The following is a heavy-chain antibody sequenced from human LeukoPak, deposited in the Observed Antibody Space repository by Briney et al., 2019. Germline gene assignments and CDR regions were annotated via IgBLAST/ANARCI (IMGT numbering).Heavy chain of an antibody. Sequence: GGSLRLSCAASGFTFSNSGMNWVRQAPGKGLEWLSYISSVTNTIYYADSVKGRFTISRDNAKNSLYLQMNSLRAEDTAVYYCAELGITMIGGVWGKGTTVTISS. J-gene: IGHJ6*04. CDR2: ISSVTNTI. CDR3: AELGITMIGGV. CDR1: GFTFSNSG. D-gene: IGHD3-10*02. V-gene: IGHV3-48*04.